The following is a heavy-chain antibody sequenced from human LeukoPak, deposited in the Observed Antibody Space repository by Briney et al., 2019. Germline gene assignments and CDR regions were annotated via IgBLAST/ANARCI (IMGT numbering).Heavy chain of an antibody. D-gene: IGHD3-10*01. Sequence: GGSLRLSCAASGISFSSHWMHWVRQAPGKGLVWVAHISRDGSSTTYADSVKGRFTISRDNAKNTLYLQMNSLRAEDTAVYYCAKDLPLLFWGQGTLVTVSS. J-gene: IGHJ4*02. CDR2: ISRDGSST. CDR1: GISFSSHW. V-gene: IGHV3-74*01. CDR3: AKDLPLLF.